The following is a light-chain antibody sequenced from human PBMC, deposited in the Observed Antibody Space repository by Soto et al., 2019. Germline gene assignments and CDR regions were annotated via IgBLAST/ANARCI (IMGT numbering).Light chain of an antibody. Sequence: EIVLTQSPATLSLSPGERATLSCRASQTVSDYLAWYQQKPGQAPRLLIYETSNRATGIPARFSGSGSGTDSTLSISSLEPEDFAVYYCQQRTNWPLTFGGGTKVE. V-gene: IGKV3-11*01. CDR2: ETS. CDR3: QQRTNWPLT. CDR1: QTVSDY. J-gene: IGKJ4*01.